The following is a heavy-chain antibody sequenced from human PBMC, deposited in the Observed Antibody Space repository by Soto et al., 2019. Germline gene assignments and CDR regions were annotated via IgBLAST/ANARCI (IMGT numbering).Heavy chain of an antibody. Sequence: QVQLQESGPGLVKPSQTLSLTCTVSGGSISSGDYYWSWIRQPPGKGLEWIGYIYYSGSTYYNPSLKSRVTISVDTSKNQFSLKLSSVTAADTAVYYCARAAFGVVTAPYYYYGMDVWGQGTTVTVSS. D-gene: IGHD2-21*02. J-gene: IGHJ6*02. CDR3: ARAAFGVVTAPYYYYGMDV. CDR2: IYYSGST. CDR1: GGSISSGDYY. V-gene: IGHV4-30-4*01.